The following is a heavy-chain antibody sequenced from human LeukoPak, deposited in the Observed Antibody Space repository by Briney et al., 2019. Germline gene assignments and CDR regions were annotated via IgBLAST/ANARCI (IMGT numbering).Heavy chain of an antibody. CDR1: GGSISSYY. Sequence: SETLSLTCTVSGGSISSYYWSWIRQPPGKGLEWIGYFSISGSTNYNPPLKSRVTISGDTSKNQFPLRLSSGTAADTAVYYCARGSSSSFYNWGQGTLVTVPS. CDR2: FSISGST. CDR3: ARGSSSSFYN. D-gene: IGHD6-13*01. V-gene: IGHV4-59*01. J-gene: IGHJ4*02.